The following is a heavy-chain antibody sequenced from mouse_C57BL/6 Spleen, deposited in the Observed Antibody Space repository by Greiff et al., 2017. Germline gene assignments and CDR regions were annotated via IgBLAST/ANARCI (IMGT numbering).Heavy chain of an antibody. CDR3: ARELGLPAMDY. D-gene: IGHD4-1*01. CDR2: INPNNGGT. CDR1: GYTFTDYY. V-gene: IGHV1-26*01. Sequence: EVQLQESGPELVKPGASVKISCKASGYTFTDYYMNWVKQSHGKSLEWIGDINPNNGGTSYNQKFKGKATLTVDKSSSTAYMELRSLTSEDSAVYYCARELGLPAMDYWGQGTSVTVSS. J-gene: IGHJ4*01.